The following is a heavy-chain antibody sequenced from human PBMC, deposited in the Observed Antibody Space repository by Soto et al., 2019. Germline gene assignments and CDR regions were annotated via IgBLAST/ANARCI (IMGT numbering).Heavy chain of an antibody. V-gene: IGHV3-15*07. CDR1: GFTFSNAW. CDR3: TTDGYGDLFAFDI. CDR2: IKSKTDGGTT. J-gene: IGHJ3*02. Sequence: EVQLVESGGGLVKPGGSLRLSCAASGFTFSNAWMNWVRQAPGKGLEWVGRIKSKTDGGTTDYAAPVKGRFTISRDDSKHTLYLQMNSLKTEDTAVYYCTTDGYGDLFAFDIWGQGTMVTVSS. D-gene: IGHD4-17*01.